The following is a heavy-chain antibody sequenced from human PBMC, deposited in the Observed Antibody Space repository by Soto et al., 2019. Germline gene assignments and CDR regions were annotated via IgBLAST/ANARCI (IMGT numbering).Heavy chain of an antibody. CDR1: GYTFTSYA. J-gene: IGHJ4*02. V-gene: IGHV1-3*01. Sequence: ASVKVSCKASGYTFTSYAMHWVRQAPGQRLEWMGWINAGNGNTKYSQKFQGRVTITRDTSASTAYMELSSLRSEDTAVYYCARELNPYSYRDTIGAYWGQGTLVTVSS. CDR2: INAGNGNT. D-gene: IGHD5-18*01. CDR3: ARELNPYSYRDTIGAY.